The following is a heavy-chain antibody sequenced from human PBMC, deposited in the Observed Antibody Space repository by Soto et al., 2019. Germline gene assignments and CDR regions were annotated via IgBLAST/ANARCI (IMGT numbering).Heavy chain of an antibody. CDR3: ARDRHSSSWYYFDY. J-gene: IGHJ4*02. V-gene: IGHV3-30-3*01. D-gene: IGHD6-13*01. Sequence: GGSLRLSCAASGFTFSSYAMHWVRQAPGKGLEWVAVISYDGSNKYYADSVKGRFTISRDNSKNTLYLQMNSLRAEDTAVYYCARDRHSSSWYYFDYWGQGTLVTVSS. CDR1: GFTFSSYA. CDR2: ISYDGSNK.